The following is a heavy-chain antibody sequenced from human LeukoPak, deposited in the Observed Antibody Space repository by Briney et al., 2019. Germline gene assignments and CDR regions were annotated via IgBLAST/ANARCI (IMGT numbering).Heavy chain of an antibody. J-gene: IGHJ6*02. D-gene: IGHD6-13*01. CDR1: GFTFSSYG. CDR3: AKDSSSSWYGMDV. CDR2: ISYDGSDK. Sequence: PGGSLRLSCAASGFTFSSYGMHWVRQAPGKGLEWVAVISYDGSDKYYADSVKGRFTISRDNSKYTLYLQMNSLRAEDTAVYYCAKDSSSSWYGMDVWGQGTTVTVSS. V-gene: IGHV3-30-3*01.